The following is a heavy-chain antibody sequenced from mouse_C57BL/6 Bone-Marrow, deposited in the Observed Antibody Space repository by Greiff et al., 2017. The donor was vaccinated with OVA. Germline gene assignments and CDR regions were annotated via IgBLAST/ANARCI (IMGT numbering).Heavy chain of an antibody. Sequence: EVKLMESGGGLVKPGGSLKLSCAASGFTFSDYGMHWVRQAPEKGLEWVAYISSGSSTIYYADTVKGRFTISRDNAKNTLFLQMTSLRSEDTAMYYCARPRQLRLRKSYYFDYWGQGTTLTVSS. CDR1: GFTFSDYG. D-gene: IGHD3-2*02. CDR2: ISSGSSTI. V-gene: IGHV5-17*01. CDR3: ARPRQLRLRKSYYFDY. J-gene: IGHJ2*01.